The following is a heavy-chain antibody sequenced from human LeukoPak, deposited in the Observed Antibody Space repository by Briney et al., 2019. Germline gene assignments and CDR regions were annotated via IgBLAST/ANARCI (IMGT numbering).Heavy chain of an antibody. CDR2: ISSSGSTI. CDR3: AREIEMSKYYYDSSGHDY. D-gene: IGHD3-22*01. CDR1: GFTFSDYY. J-gene: IGHJ4*02. Sequence: GGSLRLSCAASGFTFSDYYMSWIRQAPGKRLEWVSYISSSGSTIYYADSVKGRFTISRDNAKNSLYLQMDSLRAEDTAVYYCAREIEMSKYYYDSSGHDYWGQGTLVTVSS. V-gene: IGHV3-11*04.